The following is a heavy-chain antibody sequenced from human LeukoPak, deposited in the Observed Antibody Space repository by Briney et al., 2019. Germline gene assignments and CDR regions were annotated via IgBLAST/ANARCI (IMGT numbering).Heavy chain of an antibody. V-gene: IGHV1-69*05. D-gene: IGHD2-2*01. Sequence: ASVKVSCKASGGTFSSHAIAWVRQAPGQGPEWMGGIIPISGTANYAQKFQGRVTITTDESTSTAYMELSSLTSDDTAVYYCARGLQYQLLKAFGYYYMDVWGEGTTVTVSS. J-gene: IGHJ6*03. CDR2: IIPISGTA. CDR3: ARGLQYQLLKAFGYYYMDV. CDR1: GGTFSSHA.